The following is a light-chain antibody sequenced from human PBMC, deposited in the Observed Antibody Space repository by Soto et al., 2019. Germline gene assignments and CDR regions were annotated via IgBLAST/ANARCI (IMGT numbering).Light chain of an antibody. CDR2: GAS. J-gene: IGKJ3*01. CDR3: QHYDNLPPFT. Sequence: DIQMTQSPSSLSASVGARVSITCQASQDIRTSLSWFQQKPGRAPKLLIYGASNLETGVPSRFRGSGSGPDFTFTISSLQPEDIATYYCQHYDNLPPFTFGPGTKVDIK. V-gene: IGKV1-33*01. CDR1: QDIRTS.